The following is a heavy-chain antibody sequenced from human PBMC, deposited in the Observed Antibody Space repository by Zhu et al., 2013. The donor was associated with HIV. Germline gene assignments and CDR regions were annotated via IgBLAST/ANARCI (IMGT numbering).Heavy chain of an antibody. CDR2: INHSGST. CDR3: ARARDASSAFDI. J-gene: IGHJ3*02. Sequence: VQLQESGPGLVKPSGTLSLTCAVSGGSISSSNWWSWVRQPPGKGLEWIGEINHSGSTNYGPSLKSRVTISLDTSKNQFSLKVSSATAADTAVYYCARARDASSAFDIWGQGTMVTVSS. CDR1: GGSISSSNW. V-gene: IGHV4-4*02. D-gene: IGHD6-6*01.